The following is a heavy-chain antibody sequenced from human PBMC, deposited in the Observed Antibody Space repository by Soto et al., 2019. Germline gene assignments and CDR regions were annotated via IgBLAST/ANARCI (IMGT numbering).Heavy chain of an antibody. V-gene: IGHV5-51*01. J-gene: IGHJ6*02. CDR2: IYPGDSDT. Sequence: GESLKISCKGSGYSFTSYWIGWVRQMPGKGLEWMGIIYPGDSDTRYSPSFQGQVTISADKSISTAYLQWSSLKASDTAMYYCERSISMVAFYKGYYYYYGMDVCGQVTTVTVSS. D-gene: IGHD2-15*01. CDR1: GYSFTSYW. CDR3: ERSISMVAFYKGYYYYYGMDV.